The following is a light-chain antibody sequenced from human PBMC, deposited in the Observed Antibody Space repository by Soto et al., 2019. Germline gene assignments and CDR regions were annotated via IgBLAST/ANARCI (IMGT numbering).Light chain of an antibody. J-gene: IGLJ2*01. CDR1: SSDVGGYNY. V-gene: IGLV2-14*01. CDR3: TSYTTSGTLV. Sequence: QSALTQPASVSGSPGQSITISCTGTSSDVGGYNYVSWYQQHPGKAPKLMIYDVSNRPSGVSNRFSGSKSGNTASLTISGPQGEDEGDYYCTSYTTSGTLVFGGGTKLTVL. CDR2: DVS.